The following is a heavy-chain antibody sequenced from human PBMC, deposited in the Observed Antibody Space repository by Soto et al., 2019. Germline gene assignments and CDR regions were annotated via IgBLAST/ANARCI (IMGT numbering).Heavy chain of an antibody. V-gene: IGHV4-59*08. CDR2: SYYSGRT. CDR1: GGSINNYY. D-gene: IGHD5-12*01. J-gene: IGHJ6*02. CDR3: VSRLGYGYAMDV. Sequence: SETLSLTCTVSGGSINNYYWSWIRQPPGKGLEWIGYSYYSGRTSYNPSLKSRVTISVDTSKNQFSLKLSSVTAADTAVYYCVSRLGYGYAMDVWGQGTKVTVSS.